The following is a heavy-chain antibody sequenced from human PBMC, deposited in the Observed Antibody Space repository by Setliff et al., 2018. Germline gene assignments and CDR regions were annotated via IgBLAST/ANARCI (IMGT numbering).Heavy chain of an antibody. CDR2: INPGGLSS. CDR3: ARDVTGSHSGRLDS. D-gene: IGHD1-26*01. CDR1: GYSFTSHY. V-gene: IGHV1-46*01. J-gene: IGHJ4*02. Sequence: ASVKVSCKPSGYSFTSHYMHWVRQAPGQGLEWMGIINPGGLSSSSTQKFEGRVTMTRDTSTSTVYMELNSLTSDDTAVYYCARDVTGSHSGRLDSWGQGTLVTVSS.